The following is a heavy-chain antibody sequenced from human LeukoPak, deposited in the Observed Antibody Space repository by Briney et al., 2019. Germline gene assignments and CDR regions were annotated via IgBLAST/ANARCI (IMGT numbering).Heavy chain of an antibody. CDR3: ARTLGDFDY. D-gene: IGHD3-16*01. J-gene: IGHJ4*02. Sequence: SETLSLTCTVSGGSISSYYWSWIRQPPGKGLEWIGYIYYSGSTNYNPSLKSRVTISVDTSKNQFSLKLSSVTAADTAVYYCARTLGDFDYWGQGTLVTVSS. CDR2: IYYSGST. V-gene: IGHV4-59*08. CDR1: GGSISSYY.